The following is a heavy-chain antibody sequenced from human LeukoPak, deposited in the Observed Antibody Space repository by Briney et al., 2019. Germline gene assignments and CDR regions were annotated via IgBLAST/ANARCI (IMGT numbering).Heavy chain of an antibody. J-gene: IGHJ4*02. CDR3: AKTAGGEAYCGGDCYNHFDY. D-gene: IGHD2-21*02. V-gene: IGHV3-23*01. Sequence: PGGSLRLSCAASGFTFSSYAMSWVRQAPGKGLEWVSAISGSGGSTYYADSVKGRFTISRDNSKNTLYLQMNSLRAEDTAVYYCAKTAGGEAYCGGDCYNHFDYWGQGTLVTVSS. CDR2: ISGSGGST. CDR1: GFTFSSYA.